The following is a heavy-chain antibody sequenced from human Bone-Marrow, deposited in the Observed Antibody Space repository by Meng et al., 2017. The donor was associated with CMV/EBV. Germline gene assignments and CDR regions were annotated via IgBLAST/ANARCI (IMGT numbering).Heavy chain of an antibody. CDR1: GLTFSSYA. CDR3: AKHTVAGTWYFDL. CDR2: ISASGGGT. V-gene: IGHV3-23*01. J-gene: IGHJ2*01. Sequence: AYGLTFSSYAMNWVRQAPGKGLEWVSAISASGGGTHYADSVKGRFTISRDNSKNTLFLQMNSLRAEDAGIYYCAKHTVAGTWYFDLWGRGTLVTVSS. D-gene: IGHD6-19*01.